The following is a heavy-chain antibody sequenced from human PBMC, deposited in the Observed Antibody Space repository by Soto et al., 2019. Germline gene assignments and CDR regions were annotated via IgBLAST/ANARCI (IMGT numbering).Heavy chain of an antibody. CDR3: ARGDRIVVVPAALPYNWFDP. CDR1: GFTFSDYY. Sequence: QVQLVESGGGLVKPGGSLRLSCAASGFTFSDYYMSWIRQAPGKGLEWVSYISSSGSTIYYADSVKGRFTISRDNAKNSLYLQMNSLRAEDTAVYYCARGDRIVVVPAALPYNWFDPWGQGTLVTVSS. V-gene: IGHV3-11*01. D-gene: IGHD2-2*01. J-gene: IGHJ5*02. CDR2: ISSSGSTI.